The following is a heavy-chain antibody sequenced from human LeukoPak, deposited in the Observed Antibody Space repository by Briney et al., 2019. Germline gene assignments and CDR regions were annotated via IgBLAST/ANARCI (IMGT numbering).Heavy chain of an antibody. D-gene: IGHD3-9*01. J-gene: IGHJ4*02. CDR2: ISSNGGST. Sequence: GGSLRLSCSASGFTFSSYAMHWVRQAPGKGLEYVSAISSNGGSTYYADPVKGRFTISRDNSKNTLYLQMSSLRAEDTAVYYCVKGLYDILTGYPFDYWGQGTLVTVSS. CDR1: GFTFSSYA. V-gene: IGHV3-64D*06. CDR3: VKGLYDILTGYPFDY.